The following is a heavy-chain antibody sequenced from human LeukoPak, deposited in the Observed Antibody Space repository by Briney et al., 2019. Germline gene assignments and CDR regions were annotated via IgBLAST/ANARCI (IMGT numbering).Heavy chain of an antibody. V-gene: IGHV3-11*05. CDR3: ARDYDILTGYFRGGFDY. Sequence: GGSLRLSCAASGFAFSDYYMSWIRQAPGKGLEWISYITSSSSDTNYADSVKGRFTISRDNAKKSLYLQMNSLRAEDTAVYYCARDYDILTGYFRGGFDYWGQGTLVTVSS. CDR2: ITSSSSDT. J-gene: IGHJ4*02. CDR1: GFAFSDYY. D-gene: IGHD3-9*01.